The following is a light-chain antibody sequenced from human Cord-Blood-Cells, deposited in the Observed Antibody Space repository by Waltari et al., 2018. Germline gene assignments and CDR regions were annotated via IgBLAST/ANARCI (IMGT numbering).Light chain of an antibody. CDR2: DAS. CDR1: QSISSW. CDR3: QQYNSYSYT. V-gene: IGKV1-5*01. Sequence: DIQMTQSPSTLSASVGDRVTITSRASQSISSWLAWYQQKPGKAPKLLIYDASILESGVPSRFSGSGSGTEFTLTISSLQPDDFATYYCQQYNSYSYTFGQGTKLEIK. J-gene: IGKJ2*01.